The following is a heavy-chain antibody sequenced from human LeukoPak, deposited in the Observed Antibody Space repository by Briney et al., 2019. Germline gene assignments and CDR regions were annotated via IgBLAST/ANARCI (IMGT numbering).Heavy chain of an antibody. CDR1: GFTFSSYS. CDR2: ISSSSSYI. J-gene: IGHJ3*02. Sequence: GGSLRLSCAASGFTFSSYSMNWVRQAPGKGLEWVSSISSSSSYIYYADSVKGRFTISRDNAKNSLYLQMNSLRAEDTAVYYCASTIPYYDSSGRKTQVAFDIWGQGTMVTVSS. CDR3: ASTIPYYDSSGRKTQVAFDI. D-gene: IGHD3-22*01. V-gene: IGHV3-21*04.